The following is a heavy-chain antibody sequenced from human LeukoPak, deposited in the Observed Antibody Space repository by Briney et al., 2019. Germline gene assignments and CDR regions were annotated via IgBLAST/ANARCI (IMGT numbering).Heavy chain of an antibody. CDR2: ISGSGTTI. CDR3: ATYIVGPTIDY. J-gene: IGHJ4*02. D-gene: IGHD2-15*01. CDR1: GFTSRSYE. Sequence: GGSRRLSCAPSGFTSRSYEMIWVRQPQGRGREWISYISGSGTTIYYADSVKGRFTISRDNAKNSVYLQMNSLRAGDTAVYYCATYIVGPTIDYWGQGTLVTVSS. V-gene: IGHV3-48*03.